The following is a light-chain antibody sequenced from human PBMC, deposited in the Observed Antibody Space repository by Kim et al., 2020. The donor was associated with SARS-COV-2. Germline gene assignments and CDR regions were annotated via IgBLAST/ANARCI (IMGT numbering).Light chain of an antibody. J-gene: IGKJ2*01. CDR2: GAS. CDR3: QQDGSSPYT. V-gene: IGKV3-20*01. CDR1: QSVSSDY. Sequence: LYPGERATLSCRASQSVSSDYIAWYQQKPGQAPRVLIYGASSRATGIPDRFRGSGSGTVFTLTISRLEPEDLAVYYCQQDGSSPYTFGQGTKLEIK.